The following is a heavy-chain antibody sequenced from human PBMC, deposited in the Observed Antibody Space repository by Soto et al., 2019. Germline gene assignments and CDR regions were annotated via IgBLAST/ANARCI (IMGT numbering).Heavy chain of an antibody. J-gene: IGHJ3*02. V-gene: IGHV1-69*13. CDR2: IIPIFGTA. Sequence: ASVKVSCKASGGTFSSYAISWVRQAPGQGLEWMGGIIPIFGTANYAQKFQGRVTITADESTSTAYMELSSLRSEDTAVYYCARSRGQQQLFYDAFDIWGQGTMVTVSS. CDR3: ARSRGQQQLFYDAFDI. D-gene: IGHD6-13*01. CDR1: GGTFSSYA.